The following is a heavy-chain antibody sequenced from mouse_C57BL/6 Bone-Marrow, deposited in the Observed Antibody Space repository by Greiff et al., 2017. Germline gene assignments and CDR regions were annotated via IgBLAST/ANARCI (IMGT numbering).Heavy chain of an antibody. CDR2: SRNKANDYTT. CDR3: ARDALDGYWFAY. D-gene: IGHD2-3*01. V-gene: IGHV7-1*01. CDR1: GFTFSDFY. Sequence: EVNLVESGGGLVQSGRSLRLSCATSGFTFSDFYMEWVRQAPGKGLEWIAASRNKANDYTTEYSASVKGRFIVSRDTSQSILYLQMNALRAEDTAIYYCARDALDGYWFAYWGQGTLVTVSA. J-gene: IGHJ3*01.